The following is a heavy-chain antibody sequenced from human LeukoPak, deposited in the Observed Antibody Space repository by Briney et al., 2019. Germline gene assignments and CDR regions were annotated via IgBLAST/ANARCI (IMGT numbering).Heavy chain of an antibody. V-gene: IGHV3-23*01. D-gene: IGHD3-22*01. CDR3: AKDGPDSSGYYMVRFLDY. Sequence: PGGSLRLSCAASGYTFSNYSMSGVRQAPAKGLECVSSLSGSGRTYYADSVKGRFTIARDNSKNTLYLQMNSLRAEDTVVYYCAKDGPDSSGYYMVRFLDYWGQRTLVTVSS. J-gene: IGHJ4*02. CDR1: GYTFSNYS. CDR2: LSGSGRT.